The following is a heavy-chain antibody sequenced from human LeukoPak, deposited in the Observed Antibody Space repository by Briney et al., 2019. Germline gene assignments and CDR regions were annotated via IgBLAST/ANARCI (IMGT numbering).Heavy chain of an antibody. CDR2: ISSDSSTI. Sequence: GGSLRLSCAASGFTFSTYSINWVRQAPGKGLEWVSYISSDSSTIYYADSLKGRFTISRDNAKNTLYLQMNSLRAEDTAVYYCARDPRRAIAVAGTGEFDYWGQGTLVTVSS. V-gene: IGHV3-48*01. D-gene: IGHD6-19*01. CDR3: ARDPRRAIAVAGTGEFDY. CDR1: GFTFSTYS. J-gene: IGHJ4*02.